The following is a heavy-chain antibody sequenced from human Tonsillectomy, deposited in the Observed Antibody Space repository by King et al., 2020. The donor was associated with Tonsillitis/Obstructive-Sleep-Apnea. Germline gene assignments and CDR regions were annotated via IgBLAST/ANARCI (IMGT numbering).Heavy chain of an antibody. D-gene: IGHD3-3*01. CDR3: AREITTDAFDV. J-gene: IGHJ3*01. CDR1: GGSFSGYY. V-gene: IGHV4-34*01. CDR2: IDHSGST. Sequence: VQLPQWGAGLLKPSETLSLICAVNGGSFSGYYWSWIRQPPGKGLEWIGEIDHSGSTNYNPSLKSRVTISADTSKTQFSLKLSSVTAADTAVYYCAREITTDAFDVWGQGTMVTVSS.